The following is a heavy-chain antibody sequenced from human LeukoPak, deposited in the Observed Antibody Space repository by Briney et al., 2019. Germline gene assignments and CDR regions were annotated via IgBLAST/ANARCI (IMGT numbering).Heavy chain of an antibody. CDR3: ARRGQAALVGSFDI. CDR2: IHYSGST. J-gene: IGHJ3*02. D-gene: IGHD5-18*01. V-gene: IGHV4-59*08. CDR1: GGSITGYY. Sequence: KPSETLSLTCTVSGGSITGYYWSWIRQPPGKGLEWIGYIHYSGSTNYNPSLKSRVTISVDTSKNQSSLRLRSVTAADTAVYYCARRGQAALVGSFDIWGQGTMVTVSS.